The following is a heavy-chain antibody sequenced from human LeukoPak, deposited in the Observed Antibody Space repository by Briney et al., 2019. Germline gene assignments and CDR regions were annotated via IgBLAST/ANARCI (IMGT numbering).Heavy chain of an antibody. Sequence: RAGGSLRLSCAASGFTFSSYAMSWVRQAPGKGLEWVSAISGSGGSTYYADSVKGRFTISRDNSKNTLYLQMNSLRAEDTAVYYCANQPTSYGGYRSGFDYWGQGTLVTVSS. V-gene: IGHV3-23*01. CDR2: ISGSGGST. D-gene: IGHD4-17*01. CDR1: GFTFSSYA. J-gene: IGHJ4*02. CDR3: ANQPTSYGGYRSGFDY.